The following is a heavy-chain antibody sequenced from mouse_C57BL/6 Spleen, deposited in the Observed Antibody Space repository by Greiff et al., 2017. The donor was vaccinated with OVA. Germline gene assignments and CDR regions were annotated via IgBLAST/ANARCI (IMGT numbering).Heavy chain of an antibody. CDR2: INPNNGGT. V-gene: IGHV1-26*01. Sequence: EVQLQQSGPELVKPGASVKISCKASGYTFTDYYMNWVKQSHGKSLEWIGDINPNNGGTSYNQKFKGKATLTVDKSSSTAYMELRSLTSEDSAVYYCARKGLYDGYLWFAYWGQGTLVTVSA. D-gene: IGHD2-3*01. CDR3: ARKGLYDGYLWFAY. CDR1: GYTFTDYY. J-gene: IGHJ3*01.